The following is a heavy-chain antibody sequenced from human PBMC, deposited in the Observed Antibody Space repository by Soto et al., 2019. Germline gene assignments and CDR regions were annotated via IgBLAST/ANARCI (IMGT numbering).Heavy chain of an antibody. D-gene: IGHD3-10*01. Sequence: ASVKVSCKASGYTFSSYATHWVRQAPGQRLEWMGWINAGNGNTKYSPKFQGRVTITRDTSASTAYMELSGLRSEDTAVYYCARGGPPIDYWGQGTLVTVSS. V-gene: IGHV1-3*01. J-gene: IGHJ4*02. CDR3: ARGGPPIDY. CDR2: INAGNGNT. CDR1: GYTFSSYA.